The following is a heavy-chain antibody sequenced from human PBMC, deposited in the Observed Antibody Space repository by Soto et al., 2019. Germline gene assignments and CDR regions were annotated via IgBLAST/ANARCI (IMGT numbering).Heavy chain of an antibody. D-gene: IGHD3-22*01. CDR1: GGSISSGGYS. CDR3: AREDYYDTGFDP. J-gene: IGHJ5*02. Sequence: PSETLSLTCAVSGGSISSGGYSWSWIRQPPGKGLEWIGYIYHSGSTYYNPSLKSRVTISVDRSKNQFSLKLSSVTAADTAVYYCAREDYYDTGFDPWGQGTLVTVSS. CDR2: IYHSGST. V-gene: IGHV4-30-2*01.